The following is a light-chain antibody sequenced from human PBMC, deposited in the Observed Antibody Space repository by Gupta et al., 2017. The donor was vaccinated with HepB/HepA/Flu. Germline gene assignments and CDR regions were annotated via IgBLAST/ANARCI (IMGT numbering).Light chain of an antibody. CDR3: TLYISNGIVV. CDR1: SGSVSATYF. V-gene: IGLV8-61*01. CDR2: NTN. Sequence: QSVVTQEPSFSVSPGQTVTLTCGLRSGSVSATYFPSWYQQTPGQAPRILIYNTNSRSAGVPGRFAASILGTTAAPTITGAQAEDEAHYHCTLYISNGIVVIGGGTKLTVL. J-gene: IGLJ2*01.